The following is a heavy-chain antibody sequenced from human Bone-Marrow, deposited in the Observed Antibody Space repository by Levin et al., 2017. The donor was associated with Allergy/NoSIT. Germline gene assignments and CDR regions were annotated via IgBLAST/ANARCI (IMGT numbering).Heavy chain of an antibody. CDR1: GYTFTGYY. J-gene: IGHJ4*02. D-gene: IGHD1-26*01. CDR3: VRDSGSDDYFDY. Sequence: GESLKISCKASGYTFTGYYMHWVRQAPGQGLEWMGWINPNSGGTNFAQKFQGRVTMTRDTSISTAYMDLSRLRSDDTAMYYCVRDSGSDDYFDYWGQGTLVTVSS. V-gene: IGHV1-2*02. CDR2: INPNSGGT.